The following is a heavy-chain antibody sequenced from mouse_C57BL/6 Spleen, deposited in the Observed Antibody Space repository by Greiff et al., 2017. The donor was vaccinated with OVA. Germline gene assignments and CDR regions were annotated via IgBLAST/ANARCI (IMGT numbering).Heavy chain of an antibody. CDR3: VPSYYSNYVKVWFAY. J-gene: IGHJ3*01. V-gene: IGHV1-15*01. D-gene: IGHD2-5*01. Sequence: VQRVESGAELVRPGASVTLSCKASGYTFTDYEMHWVKQTPVHGLEWIGAIDPETGGTAYNQKFKGKAILTADKSSSTAYMELRSLTSEDSAVYYCVPSYYSNYVKVWFAYWGQGTLVTVSA. CDR1: GYTFTDYE. CDR2: IDPETGGT.